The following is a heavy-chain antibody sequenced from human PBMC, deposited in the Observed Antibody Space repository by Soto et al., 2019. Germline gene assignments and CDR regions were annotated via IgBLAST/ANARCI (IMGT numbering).Heavy chain of an antibody. J-gene: IGHJ6*02. CDR2: ISAGGDMT. Sequence: DVQLLESGGNLVQPGGSLTLSCSASGFTLSSYAMSWVRQAPGKGLEWVSSISAGGDMTYNSDSVKGRFTISRANANNAVLLQMHNLRIEDTALYYCARGDRGVSGSPASYYYSGWDVWGQGATVTVS. CDR1: GFTLSSYA. D-gene: IGHD2-8*02. CDR3: ARGDRGVSGSPASYYYSGWDV. V-gene: IGHV3-23*01.